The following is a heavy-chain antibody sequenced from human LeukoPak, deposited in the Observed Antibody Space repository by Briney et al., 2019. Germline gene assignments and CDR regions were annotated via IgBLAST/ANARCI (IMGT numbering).Heavy chain of an antibody. J-gene: IGHJ5*02. CDR3: ARYYGSGSYSLNWFDP. D-gene: IGHD3-10*01. CDR2: IYYSGST. V-gene: IGHV4-59*01. Sequence: SETLSLTCTVSGGSISSYYWSWIRQPPGKGLEWIGYIYYSGSTNYNPSLKSRVTLSVDTSKNQFSLKLSSVTAADTAVYYCARYYGSGSYSLNWFDPWGQGTLVTVSS. CDR1: GGSISSYY.